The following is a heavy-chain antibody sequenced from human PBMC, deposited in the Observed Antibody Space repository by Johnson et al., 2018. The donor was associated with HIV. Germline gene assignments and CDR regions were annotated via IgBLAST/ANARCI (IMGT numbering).Heavy chain of an antibody. CDR1: GFTFSSYA. V-gene: IGHV3-23*04. D-gene: IGHD7-27*01. CDR2: IPASGTDT. CDR3: ARGRDSTGDGGAFDI. Sequence: VQLVESGGELVRPGGSLTLSCAASGFTFSSYAMSWVRPAPGKGLEWVSSIPASGTDTYYADSVKGRFTISRDNSKNTLFLEMNSLRADDTAIYYCARGRDSTGDGGAFDIWGQGTMLTVSS. J-gene: IGHJ3*02.